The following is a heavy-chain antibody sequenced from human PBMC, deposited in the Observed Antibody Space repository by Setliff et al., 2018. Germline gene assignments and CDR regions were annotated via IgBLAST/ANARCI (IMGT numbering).Heavy chain of an antibody. CDR3: AKDRDYTGVGLYYGMDV. Sequence: GGSLRLSCAASGFLYSNNAFHWVRQTPGKGLEWVAFISYDGTITHYVDSVKGRFSISRYNSKSILYLQMNNLRAEDTDVYYCAKDRDYTGVGLYYGMDVWGQGTTVTVSS. J-gene: IGHJ6*02. V-gene: IGHV3-30*04. CDR1: GFLYSNNA. D-gene: IGHD4-4*01. CDR2: ISYDGTIT.